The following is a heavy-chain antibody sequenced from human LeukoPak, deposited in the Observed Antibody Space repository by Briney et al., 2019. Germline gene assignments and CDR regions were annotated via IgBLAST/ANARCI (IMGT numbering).Heavy chain of an antibody. D-gene: IGHD2-2*02. V-gene: IGHV4-39*07. CDR2: IYYSGST. CDR1: GGSISSSSYY. CDR3: ARLRELLYDDI. Sequence: PSETLSLTCTVSGGSISSSSYYWGWIRQPPGKGLEWIGSIYYSGSTYYNPSLKSRVTISVDTSKNQFSLKLSSVTAADTAVYYCARLRELLYDDIWGQGTLVTVSS. J-gene: IGHJ4*02.